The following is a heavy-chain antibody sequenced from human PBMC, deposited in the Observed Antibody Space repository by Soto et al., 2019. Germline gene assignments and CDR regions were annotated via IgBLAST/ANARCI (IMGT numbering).Heavy chain of an antibody. V-gene: IGHV3-30*03. CDR2: ISFDGGNK. CDR1: GFTFSSFG. CDR3: VRGMNPLF. J-gene: IGHJ4*01. Sequence: PGGSLRLSCAASGFTFSSFGMYWVRQAPGKGLEWVAFISFDGGNKYYGDSVKGRFTISRDNAKNALYLQMNSLRADDTAVYFCVRGMNPLFGGQGTLVTVS.